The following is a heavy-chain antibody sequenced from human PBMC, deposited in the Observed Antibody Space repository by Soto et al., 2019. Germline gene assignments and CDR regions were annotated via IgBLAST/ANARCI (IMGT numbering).Heavy chain of an antibody. CDR1: GGSISSGNYY. CDR3: ARGGVAARKGRWFDP. Sequence: SWTLSLTCSVSGGSISSGNYYWRLILQPPGKGLEWIGYIHYSGSTNYNPSLRSRVTISVDTPKNQFSLKVNSMTAADTAIYYCARGGVAARKGRWFDPWGQGTLVTVSS. D-gene: IGHD6-25*01. CDR2: IHYSGST. J-gene: IGHJ5*02. V-gene: IGHV4-61*01.